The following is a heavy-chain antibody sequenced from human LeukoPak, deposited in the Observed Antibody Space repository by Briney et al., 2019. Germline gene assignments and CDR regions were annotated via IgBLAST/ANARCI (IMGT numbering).Heavy chain of an antibody. CDR2: INWNGGST. CDR3: ARGRHDDYSNYDLDY. D-gene: IGHD4-11*01. Sequence: GGSLRPSCAASGFTFDDYGMSWVRQAPGKGLEAVSGINWNGGSTGYADSVKGRFTISRDNAKNSLYLQMNSLRAEDTALYYCARGRHDDYSNYDLDYWGQGTLVTVSS. J-gene: IGHJ4*02. V-gene: IGHV3-20*04. CDR1: GFTFDDYG.